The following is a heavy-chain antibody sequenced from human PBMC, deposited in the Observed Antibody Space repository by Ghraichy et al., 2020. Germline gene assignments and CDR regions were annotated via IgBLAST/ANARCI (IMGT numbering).Heavy chain of an antibody. CDR1: GFTFSSYA. V-gene: IGHV3-23*01. J-gene: IGHJ4*02. Sequence: GESLNISCEASGFTFSSYAMTWVRQAPGKGPEWVPLISNSGGSPYHADSVKGRFTISRDNSKNTLYLQMTIMRLEDTAAQYCAKKTRRGWLCGDYFDHWGQGTRVTVSS. CDR2: ISNSGGSP. D-gene: IGHD7-27*01. CDR3: AKKTRRGWLCGDYFDH.